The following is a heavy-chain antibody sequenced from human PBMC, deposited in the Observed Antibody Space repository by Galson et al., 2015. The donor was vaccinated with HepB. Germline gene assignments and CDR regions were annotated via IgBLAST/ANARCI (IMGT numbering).Heavy chain of an antibody. Sequence: SLRLSCAASGFTFNAYAMHWVRQAPGRGLEWVSTISWNSGDIYYGDSVKGRFTISRDNAKNSLFLLMNSLRTEDTAFYYCTRDRVVGGSSGTLDCWGQGTLVTVSS. D-gene: IGHD2-15*01. CDR2: ISWNSGDI. CDR3: TRDRVVGGSSGTLDC. J-gene: IGHJ4*02. V-gene: IGHV3-9*01. CDR1: GFTFNAYA.